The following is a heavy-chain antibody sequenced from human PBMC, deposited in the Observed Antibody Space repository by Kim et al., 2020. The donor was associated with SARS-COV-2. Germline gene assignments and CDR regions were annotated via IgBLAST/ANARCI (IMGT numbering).Heavy chain of an antibody. V-gene: IGHV4-59*01. CDR1: GGSISSYY. D-gene: IGHD3-3*01. J-gene: IGHJ4*01. Sequence: SETLSLTCTVSGGSISSYYWSWIRQPPGKGLEWIGYIYYSGSTNYNPSLKSRVTISVDTSKNQFSLKLSSVTAADTAVYYCARGGRITIFGVVETPFDY. CDR2: IYYSGST. CDR3: ARGGRITIFGVVETPFDY.